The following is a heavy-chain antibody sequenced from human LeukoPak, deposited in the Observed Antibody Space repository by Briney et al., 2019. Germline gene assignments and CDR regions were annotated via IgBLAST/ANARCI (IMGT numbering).Heavy chain of an antibody. CDR1: GGSISSSSYY. J-gene: IGHJ4*02. D-gene: IGHD5-18*01. CDR3: ARLVRYSYGYGPFDY. V-gene: IGHV4-39*01. CDR2: IYYSGST. Sequence: KPSETLSLTCTVSGGSISSSSYYWGWIRQPPGKGLEGNGSIYYSGSTYYNPSLKSRVTISVDTSKNQFSLKLSSVTAADTAVYYCARLVRYSYGYGPFDYWGQGTLVTVSS.